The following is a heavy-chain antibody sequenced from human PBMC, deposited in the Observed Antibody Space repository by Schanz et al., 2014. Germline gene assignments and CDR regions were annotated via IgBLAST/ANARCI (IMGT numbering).Heavy chain of an antibody. J-gene: IGHJ2*01. CDR2: VFPNGIT. V-gene: IGHV4-61*02. CDR3: ARDTTWRLDL. D-gene: IGHD1-1*01. Sequence: QVQLQESGPGLVKPSQTLSLTCTVSGGSIRSGTYYWSWIRQPAGKALEWVGRVFPNGITNYNPSLKSRVPISLGASKTHFSLTLTSLTAADTAVYYCARDTTWRLDLWGRGTLVTVSS. CDR1: GGSIRSGTYY.